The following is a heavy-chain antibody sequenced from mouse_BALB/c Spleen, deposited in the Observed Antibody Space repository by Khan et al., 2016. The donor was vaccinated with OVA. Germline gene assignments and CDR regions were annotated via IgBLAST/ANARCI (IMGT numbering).Heavy chain of an antibody. Sequence: QVQLQQSGAELVRPGASVKLSCKTSGYIFTSYWIHWVKQRSGQGLEWIARIYPGTDNTYYNEKLKDKATLTADKSSSTAYMQLSSLKSVDTAVYCCAREEALYYFDYWGQGTTLTVSS. J-gene: IGHJ2*01. V-gene: IGHV1S132*01. CDR2: IYPGTDNT. CDR3: AREEALYYFDY. D-gene: IGHD3-2*02. CDR1: GYIFTSYW.